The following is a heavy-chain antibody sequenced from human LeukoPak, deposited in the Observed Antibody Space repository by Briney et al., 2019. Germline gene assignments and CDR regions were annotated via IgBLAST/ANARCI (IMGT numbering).Heavy chain of an antibody. CDR3: ARDSYGYL. J-gene: IGHJ4*02. CDR1: GGSISSGGYY. V-gene: IGHV4-61*08. CDR2: IYYSGST. Sequence: SETLSLTCTVSGGSISSGGYYWSWIRQHPGKGLEWIGYIYYSGSTNYNPSLKSRVTISVDASKNQFSLKLSSVTAADTAVYYCARDSYGYLWGQGTLVTVSS. D-gene: IGHD5-18*01.